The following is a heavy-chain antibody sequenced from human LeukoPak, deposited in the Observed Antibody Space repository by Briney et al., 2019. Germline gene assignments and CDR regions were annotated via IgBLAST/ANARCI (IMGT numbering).Heavy chain of an antibody. CDR2: MNPNSGNT. D-gene: IGHD3-22*01. V-gene: IGHV1-8*01. J-gene: IGHJ3*02. Sequence: GASVKVSCKASGYTFTSYDINWVRQATGQGLEWMGWMNPNSGNTGYAQKFQGRVTMTRNTSISTAYMELSSLRSEDTAVYYCARAPPGRSRRTGPRKWLVNDAFDIWGQGTMVTVSS. CDR3: ARAPPGRSRRTGPRKWLVNDAFDI. CDR1: GYTFTSYD.